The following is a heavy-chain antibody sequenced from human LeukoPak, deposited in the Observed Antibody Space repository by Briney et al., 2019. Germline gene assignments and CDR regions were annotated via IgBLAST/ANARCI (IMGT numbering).Heavy chain of an antibody. J-gene: IGHJ4*02. Sequence: GGSLRLSCAASGFTFSNHWMHWVRQAPGKGLVWVSGIVGDESDIIYADSVKGRFTISRDNAKNSLYLQMNSLRAEDTAVYYCARETGVAGTGTDDYWGQGTLVTVSS. D-gene: IGHD1-14*01. V-gene: IGHV3-74*01. CDR1: GFTFSNHW. CDR2: IVGDESDI. CDR3: ARETGVAGTGTDDY.